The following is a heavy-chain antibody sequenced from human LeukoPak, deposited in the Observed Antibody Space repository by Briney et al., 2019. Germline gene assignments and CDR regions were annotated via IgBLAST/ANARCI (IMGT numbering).Heavy chain of an antibody. J-gene: IGHJ4*02. V-gene: IGHV3-7*03. CDR3: ARDSTWRLDY. CDR1: GFTFSSHW. Sequence: GGSLRLSCTASGFTFSSHWTTWVRQPPGKGLEWVANIKEDGSVKYYVDSVKGRFSISRDNTKSALYLQMDSLRADDTAVYFCARDSTWRLDYWGQGTLITVSS. D-gene: IGHD5-12*01. CDR2: IKEDGSVK.